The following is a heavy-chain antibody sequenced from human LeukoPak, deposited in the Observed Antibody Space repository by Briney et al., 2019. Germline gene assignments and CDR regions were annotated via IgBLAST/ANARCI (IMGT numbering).Heavy chain of an antibody. CDR3: ARDLYYGSGDNWFDP. J-gene: IGHJ5*02. D-gene: IGHD3-10*01. V-gene: IGHV1-18*01. CDR2: ISAYNGNT. Sequence: ASVKVSCKASGYTFTSYGISWVRQAPGQGLEWMGWISAYNGNTNYAQKLQGRVTMTTDTSTSTAYMELRSLRSDDTAVYYCARDLYYGSGDNWFDPWGQGTLVTVSS. CDR1: GYTFTSYG.